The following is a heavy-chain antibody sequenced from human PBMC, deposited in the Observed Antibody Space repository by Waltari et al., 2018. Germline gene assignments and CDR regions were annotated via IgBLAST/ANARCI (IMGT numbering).Heavy chain of an antibody. Sequence: QVQLVQSGAEVKKPGASVKVSCKASGYTFTSYGISWVRQAPGQGLEWMGWVSAYDGNTNYAQRRQGRVTVTTDTSTSTAYMELRGLGSDDTAVYYCARFVGQIDAFDIWGQGTMVTVSS. D-gene: IGHD3-10*01. J-gene: IGHJ3*02. CDR3: ARFVGQIDAFDI. CDR2: VSAYDGNT. CDR1: GYTFTSYG. V-gene: IGHV1-18*01.